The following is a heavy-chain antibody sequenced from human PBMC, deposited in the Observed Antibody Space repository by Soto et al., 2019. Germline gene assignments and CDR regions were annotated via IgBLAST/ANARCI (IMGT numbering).Heavy chain of an antibody. D-gene: IGHD3-9*01. CDR2: IYYSGST. CDR1: GGSISSSSYY. J-gene: IGHJ4*02. Sequence: QLQLQESGPGLVKPSETLSLTCTVSGGSISSSSYYWGWIRQPPGKGLEWIGSIYYSGSTYYNPPLKSRVTISVDTSKNQFSLKLSSVTAADTAVYYCATRLAVFDWLPYYFDYWGQGTLVTVSS. V-gene: IGHV4-39*01. CDR3: ATRLAVFDWLPYYFDY.